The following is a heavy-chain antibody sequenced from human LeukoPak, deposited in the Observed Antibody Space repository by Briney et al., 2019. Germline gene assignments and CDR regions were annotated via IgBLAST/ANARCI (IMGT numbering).Heavy chain of an antibody. CDR2: IYYSGST. V-gene: IGHV4-39*07. CDR3: ARMPQVVPVSYYFDH. CDR1: GGSISSSGYY. J-gene: IGHJ4*02. Sequence: PSETPSLTCTVSGGSISSSGYYWGWIRQPPGKGLEWIGSIYYSGSTYYNPSLKSRVTISVDTSKNQFSLKLNSVTAADTAVYYCARMPQVVPVSYYFDHWGQGTLVTVSS. D-gene: IGHD2-2*01.